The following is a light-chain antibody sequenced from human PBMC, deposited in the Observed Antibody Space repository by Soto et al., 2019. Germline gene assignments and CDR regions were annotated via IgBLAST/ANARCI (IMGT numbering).Light chain of an antibody. J-gene: IGKJ2*01. Sequence: DIQMTLSPSALSASVGDRVTITCRAIQTISTYLNWYQQKPGKAPKLLIYAASTLQSGVPSRFSGSGSGTDFTLTISSLQPEDFATYYCQQSLGIPYTFGQGTRLEIK. V-gene: IGKV1-39*01. CDR2: AAS. CDR1: QTISTY. CDR3: QQSLGIPYT.